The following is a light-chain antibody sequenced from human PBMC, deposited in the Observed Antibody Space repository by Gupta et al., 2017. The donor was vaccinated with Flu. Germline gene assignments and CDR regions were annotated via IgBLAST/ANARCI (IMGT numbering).Light chain of an antibody. Sequence: EFVLTQSPATLSLSPGERATLSCRASQRVGSSLVWYQKKPGQAPRLLIYDASNRATGIPARFSGSGSGTDFTLTISSLEPEDFAVYYCQQRDNWPQPFGQGTQLEIK. CDR3: QQRDNWPQP. CDR1: QRVGSS. CDR2: DAS. V-gene: IGKV3-11*01. J-gene: IGKJ5*01.